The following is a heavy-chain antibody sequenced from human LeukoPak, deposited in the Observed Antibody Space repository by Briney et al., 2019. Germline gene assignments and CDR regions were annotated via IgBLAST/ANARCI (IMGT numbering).Heavy chain of an antibody. J-gene: IGHJ3*02. Sequence: GGSLRLSCAASGFTFDDYGMSWVRQAPGKGLEWVSGINWNGGSTGYAGSVKGRFTISRDNAKNSLYLQMNSLRAEDTALCYCAREIPPNWEYHGAFDIWGQGTMVTVSS. CDR3: AREIPPNWEYHGAFDI. CDR1: GFTFDDYG. D-gene: IGHD7-27*01. CDR2: INWNGGST. V-gene: IGHV3-20*04.